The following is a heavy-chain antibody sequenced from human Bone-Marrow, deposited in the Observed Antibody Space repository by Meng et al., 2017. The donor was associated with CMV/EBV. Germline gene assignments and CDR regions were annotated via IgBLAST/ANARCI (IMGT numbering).Heavy chain of an antibody. J-gene: IGHJ6*02. CDR1: AGSINSYY. D-gene: IGHD2-2*02. CDR3: AREQGRYCSSTSCYKEIYYYYYGMDV. CDR2: IYHSGST. V-gene: IGHV4-59*01. Sequence: SETLSLTCAVSAGSINSYYWTWIRQPPGKGLEWIGYIYHSGSTNYNPSLKSRVTISVDTSKNQFSLKLSSVTAADTAVYYCAREQGRYCSSTSCYKEIYYYYYGMDVWGQGTTVTVSS.